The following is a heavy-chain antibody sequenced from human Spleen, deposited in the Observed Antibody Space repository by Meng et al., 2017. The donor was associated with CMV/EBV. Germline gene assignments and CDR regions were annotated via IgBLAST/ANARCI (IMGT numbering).Heavy chain of an antibody. V-gene: IGHV1-18*01. D-gene: IGHD2-2*01. CDR3: AGACSSTSCYSGHDAFDI. Sequence: GESLKISCKGSGYTFTSYGISWVRQAPGQGLEWMGWISAYNGNTNYAQNLQGRVTMTTDTSTTTAYMDLRSLRSDDTAVYYCAGACSSTSCYSGHDAFDIWGQGTMVTVSS. CDR2: ISAYNGNT. CDR1: GYTFTSYG. J-gene: IGHJ3*02.